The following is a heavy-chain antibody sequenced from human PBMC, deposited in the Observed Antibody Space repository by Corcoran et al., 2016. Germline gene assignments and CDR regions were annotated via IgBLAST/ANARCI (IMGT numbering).Heavy chain of an antibody. D-gene: IGHD3-3*01. V-gene: IGHV4-61*01. CDR1: GGSVSSGSYY. CDR3: ARYQLSGYRYYYYGMDV. J-gene: IGHJ6*02. Sequence: QVQLQESGPGLVKPSETLSLTCTVSGGSVSSGSYYWSWIRQPPGKELEWIGYIYYSGSTNYNPSLKSRGTISVDTAKNQFSLKLSSVTAADTAVYYCARYQLSGYRYYYYGMDVWGQGTTVTVSS. CDR2: IYYSGST.